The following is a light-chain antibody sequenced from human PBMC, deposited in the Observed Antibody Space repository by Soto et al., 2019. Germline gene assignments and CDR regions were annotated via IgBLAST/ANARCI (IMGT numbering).Light chain of an antibody. V-gene: IGKV3-15*01. J-gene: IGKJ2*01. Sequence: EIVMTQSPATLSVSPGERATLSCRASQSVNRNLAWYQQKPGQAPRRLIYGASTRATGIPARFSGSGSWTEFTLSIGSLQYEDFSVFYCKQYNNLPLYPFRQGTKLEI. CDR3: KQYNNLPLYP. CDR2: GAS. CDR1: QSVNRN.